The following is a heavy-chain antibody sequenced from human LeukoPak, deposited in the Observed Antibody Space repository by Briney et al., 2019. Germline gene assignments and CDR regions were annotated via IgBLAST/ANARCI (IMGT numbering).Heavy chain of an antibody. CDR2: IYYSGST. CDR1: GGSISSYY. Sequence: SETLSLTCTVSGGSISSYYWSWLRQPPGKGLEWIGYIYYSGSTNYNPSLKSRVTISVDTSKNQFSLKLSSVTAADTAVYYCARSRIVVGGFDYWGQGTLVTVSS. CDR3: ARSRIVVGGFDY. J-gene: IGHJ4*02. V-gene: IGHV4-59*01. D-gene: IGHD3-22*01.